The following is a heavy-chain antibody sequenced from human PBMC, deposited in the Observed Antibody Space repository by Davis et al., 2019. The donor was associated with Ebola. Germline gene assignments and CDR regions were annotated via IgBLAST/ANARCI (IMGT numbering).Heavy chain of an antibody. V-gene: IGHV3-23*01. CDR3: ARVPAAIVTAMAPFDY. CDR1: GFTFSSYA. J-gene: IGHJ4*02. D-gene: IGHD2-2*02. Sequence: PGGSLRLFCAASGFTFSSYAMSWVRQAPGKGLEWVSAISGSGGSTYYADSVKGRFTISRDNSKNTLYLQMNSLRAEDTAVYYCARVPAAIVTAMAPFDYWGQGTLVTVSS. CDR2: ISGSGGST.